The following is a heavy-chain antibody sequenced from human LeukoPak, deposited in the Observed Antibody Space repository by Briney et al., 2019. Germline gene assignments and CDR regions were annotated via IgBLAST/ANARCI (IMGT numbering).Heavy chain of an antibody. CDR1: GYTFTSYG. CDR2: ISAYNGNT. V-gene: IGHV1-18*01. J-gene: IGHJ5*02. Sequence: ASVKVSCTASGYTFTSYGISWVRQAPGQGLEWMGWISAYNGNTNYAQKLQGRVTMTTDTSTSTAYMELRSLRSDDTAVYYCARQSDYDFWSGYYFLGSNPTYNWFDPWGQGTLVTVSS. D-gene: IGHD3-3*01. CDR3: ARQSDYDFWSGYYFLGSNPTYNWFDP.